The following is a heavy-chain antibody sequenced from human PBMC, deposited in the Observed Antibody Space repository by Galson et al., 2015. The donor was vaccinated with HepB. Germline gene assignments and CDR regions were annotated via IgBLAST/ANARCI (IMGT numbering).Heavy chain of an antibody. V-gene: IGHV4-59*08. Sequence: ETLSLTCTVSGGSIRGYYWGWIRQPPGKGLEWIGNIYFSGSTNYNPSLKSRVTISVDTSKNQFSLKLNSLTAAETAVYYCVRQKGSMMPFDFWGRGTLVTVSS. CDR2: IYFSGST. CDR3: VRQKGSMMPFDF. D-gene: IGHD3-16*01. CDR1: GGSIRGYY. J-gene: IGHJ4*02.